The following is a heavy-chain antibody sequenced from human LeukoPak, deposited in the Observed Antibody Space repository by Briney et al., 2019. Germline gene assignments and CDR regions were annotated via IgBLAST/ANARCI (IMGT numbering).Heavy chain of an antibody. D-gene: IGHD3-10*01. Sequence: GGSLRLSCAASGFTFSDYYMSWIRQAPGKGLEWVSYISSSGSTIYYADSVKGRFTISTDNAKNSLYLQMNSLRAEDTAVYYCARGMVRGVTSFDYWGQGTLVTVSS. J-gene: IGHJ4*02. CDR2: ISSSGSTI. CDR1: GFTFSDYY. V-gene: IGHV3-11*01. CDR3: ARGMVRGVTSFDY.